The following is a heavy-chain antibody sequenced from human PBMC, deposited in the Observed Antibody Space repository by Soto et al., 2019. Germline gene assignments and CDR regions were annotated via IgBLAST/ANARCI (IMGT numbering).Heavy chain of an antibody. CDR3: ARAGYYGSGSYYNFDY. CDR2: IYYSGST. J-gene: IGHJ4*02. Sequence: QVQLQESGPGLVKPSQTLSLTCTVSGGSLSSGGYYWSWIRQHPGKGLEWIGYIYYSGSTYYNPSLKSRVTISVDTSKNQFSRKLSSVTAADTAVYYCARAGYYGSGSYYNFDYWGQGTLVTVSA. D-gene: IGHD3-10*01. CDR1: GGSLSSGGYY. V-gene: IGHV4-31*03.